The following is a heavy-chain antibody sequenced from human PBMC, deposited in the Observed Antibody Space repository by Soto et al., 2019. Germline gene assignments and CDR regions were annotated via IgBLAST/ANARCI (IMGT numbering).Heavy chain of an antibody. CDR1: GFTFSSYW. Sequence: GGSLRLSCAASGFTFSSYWMSWVRQAPGKGLEWVANIKQDGSEKYYVDSVKGRFTISRDNAKNSLYLQMNSLRAEDTAVYYCASIYVVSASPYYRYFLDFWAQGTTVPVSS. V-gene: IGHV3-7*01. CDR2: IKQDGSEK. D-gene: IGHD2-21*02. J-gene: IGHJ6*03. CDR3: ASIYVVSASPYYRYFLDF.